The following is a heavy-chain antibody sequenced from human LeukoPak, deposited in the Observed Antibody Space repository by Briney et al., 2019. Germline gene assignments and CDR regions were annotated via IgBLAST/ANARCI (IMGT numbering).Heavy chain of an antibody. CDR2: IYPADSDT. D-gene: IGHD2/OR15-2a*01. CDR3: ARGINDEYFQS. J-gene: IGHJ1*01. V-gene: IGHV5-51*01. Sequence: GESLKISCKDSPYYFINFWIGWVRQMPGKGLEWMGIIYPADSDTRYNPSFQGHVTISADRSASTAYLQWHSLRASDTAIYYCARGINDEYFQSWGQGTLVTVSS. CDR1: PYYFINFW.